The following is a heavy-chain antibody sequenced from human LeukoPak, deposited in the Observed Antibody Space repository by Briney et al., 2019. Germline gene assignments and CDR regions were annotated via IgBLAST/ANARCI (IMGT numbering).Heavy chain of an antibody. J-gene: IGHJ3*02. CDR1: GGSFSGYY. V-gene: IGHV4-34*01. CDR2: INHSGST. Sequence: SETLSLTCAVYGGSFSGYYWSWIRQPPGKGLEWIGEINHSGSTNYNPSLKSRVTISVDTSKNQFSLKLSSVTAADTAVYYCARAGRWEGRPHAFDIWGQGTMVTVSS. CDR3: ARAGRWEGRPHAFDI. D-gene: IGHD1-26*01.